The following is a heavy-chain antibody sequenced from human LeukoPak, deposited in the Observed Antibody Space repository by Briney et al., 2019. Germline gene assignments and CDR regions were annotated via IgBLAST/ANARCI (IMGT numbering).Heavy chain of an antibody. D-gene: IGHD1-1*01. J-gene: IGHJ4*02. V-gene: IGHV3-21*01. CDR1: GFTFSSYM. CDR2: INSGSTYT. CDR3: ARSLTTLTYEGY. Sequence: PGGSLRLSCAASGFTFSSYMMNWVRQAPGKGLEWVSSINSGSTYTYYTESVKGRFIVSRDNAKNSLFLQMNSLRAEDTAIYYCARSLTTLTYEGYWGQGTLVTVSS.